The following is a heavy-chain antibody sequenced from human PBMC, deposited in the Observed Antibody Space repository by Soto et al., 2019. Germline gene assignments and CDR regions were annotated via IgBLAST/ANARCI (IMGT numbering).Heavy chain of an antibody. CDR1: GYTFTSYY. CDR3: ASGGRIAARHYDYGMDV. V-gene: IGHV1-46*01. Sequence: ASVKVSCKASGYTFTSYYMHWVRQAPGQGLEWMGIINPSGGSTSYAQKFQGRVTMTRDTSTSTVYMELSSLRSEDTAVYYCASGGRIAARHYDYGMDVWGQGTTVTVSS. J-gene: IGHJ6*02. CDR2: INPSGGST. D-gene: IGHD6-6*01.